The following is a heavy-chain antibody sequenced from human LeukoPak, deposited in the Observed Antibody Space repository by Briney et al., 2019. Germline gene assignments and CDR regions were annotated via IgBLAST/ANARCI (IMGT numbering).Heavy chain of an antibody. D-gene: IGHD2-21*02. CDR3: ARDSTSSYCGGDCYAFDI. CDR2: IYYSGST. CDR1: GGSISGYY. V-gene: IGHV4-59*01. Sequence: PSETLSLTCTVSGGSISGYYWSWIRQSPGKGLEWIGYIYYSGSTNYNPSLKSRGTISVDTSKNQFSLKLSSVTAADTAVYYCARDSTSSYCGGDCYAFDIWGQGTMVTVSS. J-gene: IGHJ3*02.